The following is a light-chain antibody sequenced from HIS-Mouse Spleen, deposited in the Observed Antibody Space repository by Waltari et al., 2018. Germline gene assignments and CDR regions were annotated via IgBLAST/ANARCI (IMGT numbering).Light chain of an antibody. J-gene: IGLJ2*01. CDR3: SSYTSSSFNVV. CDR1: SSDVGGYTY. V-gene: IGLV2-14*03. Sequence: QSALTQPASVSGSPGQSITISCTGTSSDVGGYTYVSWYQQHPGKAPKLTIYDVSNRPSGVSNRFSGSKSGNTASLTISGLQAEDEADYYCSSYTSSSFNVVFGGGTKLTVL. CDR2: DVS.